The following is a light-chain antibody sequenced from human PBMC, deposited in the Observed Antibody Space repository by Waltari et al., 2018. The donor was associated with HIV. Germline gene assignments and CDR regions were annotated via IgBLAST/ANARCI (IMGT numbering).Light chain of an antibody. V-gene: IGLV2-23*02. CDR3: CSYAGSSTFNWV. CDR1: SSDVGSYNL. CDR2: EVS. Sequence: QSALTQPAPVSGSPGQSITISCTGTSSDVGSYNLLSWYQQHPGKAPKLMIYEVSKRPSGVSNRFSGSRSGNTASLTISGLQAEDEADYYCCSYAGSSTFNWVFGGGTKLTVL. J-gene: IGLJ3*02.